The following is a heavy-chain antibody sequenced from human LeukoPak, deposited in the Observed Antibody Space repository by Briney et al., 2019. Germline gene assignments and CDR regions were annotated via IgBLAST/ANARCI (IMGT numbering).Heavy chain of an antibody. D-gene: IGHD3-22*01. CDR3: ARAVEYYYDSSGYYSYYFDY. CDR2: IYYSGST. CDR1: GGSISSCY. V-gene: IGHV4-59*01. J-gene: IGHJ4*02. Sequence: PSETLSLTCTVSGGSISSCYWSWIRQPPGKGLEWVGYIYYSGSTNYNPSLKSRVTISVDTSKNQFSLKLYSVTAADTAVYYCARAVEYYYDSSGYYSYYFDYWGQGTLVTVSS.